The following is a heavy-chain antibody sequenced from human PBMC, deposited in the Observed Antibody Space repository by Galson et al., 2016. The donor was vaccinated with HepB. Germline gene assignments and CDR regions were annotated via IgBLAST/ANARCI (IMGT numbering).Heavy chain of an antibody. CDR3: ATDPGLRNGMDV. CDR2: SYGGGNT. Sequence: SLRLSCAASGFIVSNDYMNWVRQAPGKGLEWVSVSYGGGNTYYAESVKGRFTISRDNSKNTVFLEMNNLGTDDTAVYYCATDPGLRNGMDVWGQGTTVTVSS. V-gene: IGHV3-53*01. J-gene: IGHJ6*02. CDR1: GFIVSNDY.